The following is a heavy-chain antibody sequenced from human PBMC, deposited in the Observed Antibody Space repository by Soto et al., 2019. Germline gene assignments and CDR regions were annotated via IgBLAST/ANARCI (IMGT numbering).Heavy chain of an antibody. D-gene: IGHD3-9*01. V-gene: IGHV4-39*01. CDR3: ARLEGLATISYYFDF. CDR2: IYYRGNA. CDR1: GGSISSYY. Sequence: PXXTLSLPFTVSGGSISSYYWCWIPQPPGKGLEWIGSIYYRGNAYYNPSLQTRVTMSLDKSKSQFSLKLNSVTAQDSAVYFCARLEGLATISYYFDFWGPGALVTVSS. J-gene: IGHJ4*02.